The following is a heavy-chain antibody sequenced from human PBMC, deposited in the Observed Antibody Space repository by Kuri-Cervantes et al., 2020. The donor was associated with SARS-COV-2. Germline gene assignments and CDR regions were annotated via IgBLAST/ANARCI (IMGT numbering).Heavy chain of an antibody. CDR1: GYTFTSYG. Sequence: ASVKVSCKASGYTFTSYGISWVRQAPGQGLEWMGWISAYNGNTNYARKFQGRVTMTRDTSISTAYMELSRLRSDDTAVYYCARGFNSAVAGTYWFDPWGQGTLVTVSS. CDR2: ISAYNGNT. D-gene: IGHD6-19*01. CDR3: ARGFNSAVAGTYWFDP. J-gene: IGHJ5*02. V-gene: IGHV1-18*01.